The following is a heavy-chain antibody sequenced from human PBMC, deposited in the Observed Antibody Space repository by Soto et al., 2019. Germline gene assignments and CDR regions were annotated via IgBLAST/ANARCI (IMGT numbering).Heavy chain of an antibody. CDR3: ARLSGSLLDY. CDR2: IYPGDSDT. V-gene: IGHV5-51*01. CDR1: GYSFTSYW. J-gene: IGHJ4*02. Sequence: GEFLKISCKGSGYSFTSYWIAWVRQMPGKGLEWMGFIYPGDSDTRYSPSFQGQVSISADKSISTAYLQWSSLKASDTAMYYCARLSGSLLDYWGQGTLVTVSS. D-gene: IGHD1-26*01.